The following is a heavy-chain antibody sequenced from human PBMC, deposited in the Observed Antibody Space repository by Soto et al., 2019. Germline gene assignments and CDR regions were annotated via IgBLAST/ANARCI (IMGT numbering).Heavy chain of an antibody. D-gene: IGHD3-22*01. V-gene: IGHV4-31*03. CDR3: ARGGDGSGYYLIDY. J-gene: IGHJ4*02. CDR1: GGSISSGGYY. CDR2: IYNSGNT. Sequence: PSETLSLTCTVSGGSISSGGYYWSWIRQHPGKGLEWIGYIYNSGNTYYNPSLKSRVAISLDTSKNHFSLKLSSVTAADTAVYYCARGGDGSGYYLIDYWGQGTLVTVSS.